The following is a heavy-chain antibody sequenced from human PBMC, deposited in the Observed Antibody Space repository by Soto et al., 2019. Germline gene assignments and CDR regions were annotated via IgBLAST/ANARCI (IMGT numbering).Heavy chain of an antibody. D-gene: IGHD4-17*01. Sequence: QLQLQESGSGLVKPSQTLSLTCAVSGGSISSGGYSWSWIRQPPGKGLEWIGYIYHSGTTYYNPSLKSRVTISVDRSKNQFALKLSSVTAADTAVYYCARAHYGDYGYGMDVWGQGTTVTVSS. J-gene: IGHJ6*02. CDR2: IYHSGTT. CDR3: ARAHYGDYGYGMDV. CDR1: GGSISSGGYS. V-gene: IGHV4-30-2*01.